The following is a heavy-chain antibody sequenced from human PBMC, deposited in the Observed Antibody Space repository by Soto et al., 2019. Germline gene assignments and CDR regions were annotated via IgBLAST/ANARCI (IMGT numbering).Heavy chain of an antibody. D-gene: IGHD4-4*01. Sequence: SVKVSCKASGFTFTSSAMQWVRQARGQRLEWIGWIVVGSGNTNYAQKFQERVTITRDMSTSTAYMELSSLRAEDTAVYYCARDLQSRTSHQPYYWGQGTLVTVSS. J-gene: IGHJ4*02. V-gene: IGHV1-58*02. CDR3: ARDLQSRTSHQPYY. CDR1: GFTFTSSA. CDR2: IVVGSGNT.